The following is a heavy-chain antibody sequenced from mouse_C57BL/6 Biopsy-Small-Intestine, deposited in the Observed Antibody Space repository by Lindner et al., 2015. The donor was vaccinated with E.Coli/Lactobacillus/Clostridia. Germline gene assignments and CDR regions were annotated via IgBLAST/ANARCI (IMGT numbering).Heavy chain of an antibody. CDR2: ISSGGSYT. Sequence: VQLQESGGDLVKPGGSLKLSCAASGFTFSSYGMSWVRQTPDKRLEWVATISSGGSYTYYLDSVKGRFTISRDDSQSMLYLQMNNLKTEDTAMYYCVRGDGYYGGGGQGTLVTVSA. V-gene: IGHV5-6*01. CDR3: VRGDGYYGG. J-gene: IGHJ3*01. D-gene: IGHD2-3*01. CDR1: GFTFSSYG.